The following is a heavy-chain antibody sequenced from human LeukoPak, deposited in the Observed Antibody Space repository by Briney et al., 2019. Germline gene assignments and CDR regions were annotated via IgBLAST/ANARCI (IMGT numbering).Heavy chain of an antibody. CDR3: ARDQSLGRPFDY. CDR1: GFTFSSYS. V-gene: IGHV3-21*01. Sequence: GGSLRLSCAASGFTFSSYSMNWVRQAPGKGLEWVSSISMVSIYIYYADSVKGRFTISRDNAKNSLSLQMNSLRAEDTAVYYCARDQSLGRPFDYWGQGTLVTVST. D-gene: IGHD1-26*01. CDR2: ISMVSIYI. J-gene: IGHJ4*02.